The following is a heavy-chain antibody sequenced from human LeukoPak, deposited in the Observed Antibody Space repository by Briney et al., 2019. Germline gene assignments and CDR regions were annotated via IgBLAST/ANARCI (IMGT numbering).Heavy chain of an antibody. Sequence: SETLSLTCTVSGGSFSPYYWIWIRQPPGKGLEWIGYIYYSGSTNYNPSLQSRVTISVDTSKNQFSLRLSSVTAADTAVYYCAMCHYYGSDLSWFDPWGQGTLVTVSS. CDR2: IYYSGST. D-gene: IGHD3-10*01. J-gene: IGHJ5*02. CDR1: GGSFSPYY. V-gene: IGHV4-59*01. CDR3: AMCHYYGSDLSWFDP.